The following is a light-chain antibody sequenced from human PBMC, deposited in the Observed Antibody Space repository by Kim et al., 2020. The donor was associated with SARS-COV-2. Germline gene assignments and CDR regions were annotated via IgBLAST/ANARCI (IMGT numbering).Light chain of an antibody. J-gene: IGLJ1*01. CDR1: SSDVGGYNY. Sequence: QSITISCTGTSSDVGGYNYVSWYQQHPGKAPKLMIYDVSKRPSGVSYRFSGSKSGNTASLTISGLQAEDEADYYCSSYTSSTTSYVFGTGTQLPS. CDR3: SSYTSSTTSYV. V-gene: IGLV2-14*04. CDR2: DVS.